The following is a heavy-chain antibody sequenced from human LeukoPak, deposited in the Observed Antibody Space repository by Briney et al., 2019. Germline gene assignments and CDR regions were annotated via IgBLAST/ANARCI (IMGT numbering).Heavy chain of an antibody. CDR3: ARDTGYPAHAFHPDY. CDR2: ISAYNGYT. D-gene: IGHD2-2*03. J-gene: IGHJ4*02. V-gene: IGHV1-18*01. CDR1: GYTFTSYG. Sequence: ASVKVSCKASGYTFTSYGISWVRQAPGQGLEWMGWISAYNGYTNYAQKLQGRVTMTTDTSTSTAYMELRSLRSDDTAVYYCARDTGYPAHAFHPDYWGQGTLVTVSS.